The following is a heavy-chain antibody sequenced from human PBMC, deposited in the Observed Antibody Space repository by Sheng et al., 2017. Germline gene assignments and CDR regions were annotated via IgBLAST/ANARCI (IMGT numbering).Heavy chain of an antibody. D-gene: IGHD3-16*01. CDR3: IRNDWGLY. V-gene: IGHV3-49*04. Sequence: EVQLMESGGGLVQPGRSLRLSCTASGFTFGDYAMSWVRQAPGKGLEWVGFIRSKANGGTAEYAASVKGRFTISRDDSKSIAYLEMNSLKSEDTAIYYCIRNDWGLYWGQGTLVTVSS. CDR1: GFTFGDYA. J-gene: IGHJ4*02. CDR2: IRSKANGGTA.